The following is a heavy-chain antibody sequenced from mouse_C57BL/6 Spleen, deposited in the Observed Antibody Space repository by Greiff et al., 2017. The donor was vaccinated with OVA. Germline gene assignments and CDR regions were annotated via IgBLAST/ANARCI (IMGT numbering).Heavy chain of an antibody. CDR1: GFSLTSYG. V-gene: IGHV2-5*01. Sequence: QVQLQQSGPGLVQPSQSLSITCTVSGFSLTSYGVHWVRQSPGKGLEWLGVIWRGGSTDYNAAFMSRLSITKDNSKSQVFFKMNSLQADDTAIYYCAKGPMITPYAMDYWGQGTSVTVSS. CDR2: IWRGGST. D-gene: IGHD2-4*01. J-gene: IGHJ4*01. CDR3: AKGPMITPYAMDY.